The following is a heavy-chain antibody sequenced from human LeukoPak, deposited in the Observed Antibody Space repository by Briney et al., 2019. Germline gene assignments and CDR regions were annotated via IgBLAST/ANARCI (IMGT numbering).Heavy chain of an antibody. Sequence: SETLSLTCAVYGGSFSGYYWSWIRQPPGKGLEWIGEINHSGSTNYNPSLKSRVTISVDTSKNQFSQKLSSVTAADTAVYYCARGEWSSSCFDYWGQGTLVTVSS. V-gene: IGHV4-34*01. J-gene: IGHJ4*02. CDR2: INHSGST. CDR1: GGSFSGYY. D-gene: IGHD6-13*01. CDR3: ARGEWSSSCFDY.